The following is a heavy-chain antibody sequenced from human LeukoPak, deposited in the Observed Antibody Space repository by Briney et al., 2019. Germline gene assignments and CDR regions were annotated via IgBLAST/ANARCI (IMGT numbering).Heavy chain of an antibody. J-gene: IGHJ4*02. V-gene: IGHV4-30-4*01. CDR1: GGSISSGDYY. CDR3: ARVSGYSYYFDY. Sequence: SETLSLTCTVSGGSISSGDYYWSWIRQPPGKGLEWIGYIYYSGSTYYNPSLKSRVTISVDTSKNQFSLKLSSVTAADTAVCYCARVSGYSYYFDYWGQGTLVTVSS. CDR2: IYYSGST. D-gene: IGHD3-22*01.